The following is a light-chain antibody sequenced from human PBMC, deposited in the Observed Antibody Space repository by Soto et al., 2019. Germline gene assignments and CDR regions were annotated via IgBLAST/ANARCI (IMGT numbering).Light chain of an antibody. CDR1: SSNIGINF. CDR2: RNN. J-gene: IGLJ3*02. CDR3: AAWDDSLSGWV. V-gene: IGLV1-47*01. Sequence: QSVLTQPPSASVTPGQRVTISCSGSSSNIGINFVYWYQQFPGTAPKLHIYRNNQRPSGVPDRFSGSKSGTSASLAISGLPSEDEADYYCAAWDDSLSGWVFGGGTKVTVL.